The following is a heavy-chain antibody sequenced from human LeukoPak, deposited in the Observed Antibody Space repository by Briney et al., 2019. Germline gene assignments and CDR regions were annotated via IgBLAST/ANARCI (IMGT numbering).Heavy chain of an antibody. CDR3: ARAAADILTGHDAFDI. CDR1: GFTFSSYA. D-gene: IGHD3-9*01. J-gene: IGHJ3*02. V-gene: IGHV3-30-3*01. CDR2: ISYDGSNK. Sequence: GGSLRLSCAASGFTFSSYAMHWVRQAPGKGLEWVAVISYDGSNKYYADSVKGRFTISRDNSKNTLYLQMNSLRAEDTAVYYCARAAADILTGHDAFDIWGQGTMVTVSS.